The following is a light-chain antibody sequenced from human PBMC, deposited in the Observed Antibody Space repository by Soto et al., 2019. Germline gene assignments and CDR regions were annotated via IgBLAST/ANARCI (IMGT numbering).Light chain of an antibody. V-gene: IGLV2-8*01. CDR1: SSDVGGYNY. CDR2: EVN. Sequence: QSALTQPPSVSGSPGQSVTISCTGTSSDVGGYNYVSWYQQHPGKAPKLMIYEVNKRPSGVPDRFSGSKSGNTASLTVSGLQAEDEADYYCSSYAGSNNVVFGGGTKLTVL. CDR3: SSYAGSNNVV. J-gene: IGLJ2*01.